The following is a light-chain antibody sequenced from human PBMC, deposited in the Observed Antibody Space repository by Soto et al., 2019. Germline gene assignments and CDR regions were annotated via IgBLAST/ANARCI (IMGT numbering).Light chain of an antibody. CDR2: GAS. CDR1: QSVSSN. CDR3: PQYNNWPLT. J-gene: IGKJ4*01. V-gene: IGKV3-15*01. Sequence: EIVMTQSPATLSVSPGERATLSCKASQSVSSNLAWYQQKPGQAPRPLIYGASTRATGIPARLSGSRSGTEFTLTIRRLHSEDLAGYYCPQYNNWPLTFGGGTKVEIK.